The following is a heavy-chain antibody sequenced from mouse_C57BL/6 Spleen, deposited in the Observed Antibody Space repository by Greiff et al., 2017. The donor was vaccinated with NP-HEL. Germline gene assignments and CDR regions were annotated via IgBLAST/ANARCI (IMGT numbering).Heavy chain of an antibody. D-gene: IGHD2-14*01. CDR3: ARSRGYPCYFDV. Sequence: QVQLQQPGAELVMPGASVKLSCKASGYTFTSYWMHWVKQRPGQGLEWIGEIDPSDSYINYNQKFKGKSTLTFDKSSSTAYMQLSSLTSEDSAVYYCARSRGYPCYFDVWGTGTTVTVSS. CDR1: GYTFTSYW. J-gene: IGHJ1*03. V-gene: IGHV1-69*01. CDR2: IDPSDSYI.